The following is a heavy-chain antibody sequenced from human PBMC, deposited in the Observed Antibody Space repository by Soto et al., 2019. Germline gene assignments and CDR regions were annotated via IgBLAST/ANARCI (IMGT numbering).Heavy chain of an antibody. V-gene: IGHV3-30*18. D-gene: IGHD6-19*01. CDR3: AKDLPGEQSRPVGLDY. J-gene: IGHJ4*02. CDR1: GFTFSSYG. Sequence: QVQLVESGGGVVQPGRSLRLSCAASGFTFSSYGMHWVRQAPGKGLEWVAVISYDGSNKYYADSVKGRFTISRDNSKNTLYLQMNSLRAEDTAVYYCAKDLPGEQSRPVGLDYWGQGTLVTVSS. CDR2: ISYDGSNK.